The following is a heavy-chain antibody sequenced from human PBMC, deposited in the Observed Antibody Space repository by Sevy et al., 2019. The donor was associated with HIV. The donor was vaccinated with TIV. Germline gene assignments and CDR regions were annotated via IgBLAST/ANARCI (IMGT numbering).Heavy chain of an antibody. Sequence: GGYLRLSCAASGFTFSSYVMHWVRQAPGKGLEWVALIWYDGTIKYYADAVKGRFTISRDNSKDTLFLQMNSLTPEDTAVYYCARGGGYWCGDCYSIDYWGQGALVTVSS. D-gene: IGHD2-21*02. CDR2: IWYDGTIK. CDR3: ARGGGYWCGDCYSIDY. J-gene: IGHJ4*02. V-gene: IGHV3-33*08. CDR1: GFTFSSYV.